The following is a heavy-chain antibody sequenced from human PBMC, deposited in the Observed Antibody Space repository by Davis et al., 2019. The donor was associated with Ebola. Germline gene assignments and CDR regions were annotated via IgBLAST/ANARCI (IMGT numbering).Heavy chain of an antibody. CDR2: IIPILGIA. Sequence: AASVKVSCKASGGTFSSYTISWVRQAPGQGLEWMGRIIPILGIANYAQKIQGRVTITADKSTSTAYMELSSLRSEDTAVYYCARVGYSSGLRQRGYYYYGMDVWGQGTTVTVSS. CDR1: GGTFSSYT. D-gene: IGHD6-19*01. J-gene: IGHJ6*02. V-gene: IGHV1-69*02. CDR3: ARVGYSSGLRQRGYYYYGMDV.